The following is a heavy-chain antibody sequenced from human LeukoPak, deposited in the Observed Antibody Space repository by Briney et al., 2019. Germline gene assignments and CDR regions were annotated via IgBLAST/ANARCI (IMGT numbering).Heavy chain of an antibody. V-gene: IGHV1-2*02. CDR1: GYTFTGCY. CDR2: INPNSGGT. D-gene: IGHD3-16*02. J-gene: IGHJ4*02. Sequence: ASVKVSCKASGYTFTGCYMHWVRHAPGQGLEWMGWINPNSGGTNYAQKFQGRVTMTRDTSISTAYMELSRLRSDDTAVYYCARRIFGGVIVSPNDYWGQGTLVTVSS. CDR3: ARRIFGGVIVSPNDY.